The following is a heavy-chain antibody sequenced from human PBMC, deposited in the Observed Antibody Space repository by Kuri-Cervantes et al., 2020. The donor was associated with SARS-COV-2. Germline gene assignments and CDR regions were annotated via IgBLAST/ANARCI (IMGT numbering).Heavy chain of an antibody. D-gene: IGHD2-21*01. CDR3: ARVAGEGPIYYYYMDV. J-gene: IGHJ6*03. V-gene: IGHV3-48*04. CDR2: IGPSGTTK. Sequence: GESLKISCAASGFTFSSYSMNWVRQAPGKGLEWVSNIGPSGTTKYYADSVKGRFTISRESGESSLYLHMNSLRGDDTAVYYCARVAGEGPIYYYYMDVWGKGTAVTVSS. CDR1: GFTFSSYS.